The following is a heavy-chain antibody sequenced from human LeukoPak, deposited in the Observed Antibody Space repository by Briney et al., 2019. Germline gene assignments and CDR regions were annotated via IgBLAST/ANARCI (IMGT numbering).Heavy chain of an antibody. J-gene: IGHJ3*02. CDR2: INPNSGGT. V-gene: IGHV1-2*02. D-gene: IGHD3-3*01. CDR3: ARVTIFGVVIMGAAAFDI. CDR1: GYTFTGYY. Sequence: ASVKVSCKASGYTFTGYYMHWVRQAPGQGLEWMGWINPNSGGTNYAQKFQGRVTMTRDTSISTAYMELSRLRSDDTAVYYCARVTIFGVVIMGAAAFDIWGQGTMATVSS.